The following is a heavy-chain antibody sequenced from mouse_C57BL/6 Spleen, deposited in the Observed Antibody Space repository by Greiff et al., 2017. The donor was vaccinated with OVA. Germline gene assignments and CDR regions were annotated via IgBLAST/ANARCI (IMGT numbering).Heavy chain of an antibody. J-gene: IGHJ4*01. CDR3: ARERSLYDYDGYAMDY. Sequence: QVQLQQSGAELARPGASVKLSCKASGYTFTSYGISWVKQRTGQGLEWIGEIYPRSGNTYYNEKFKGKATLTADKSSSTAYMELRSLTSEDSAVYFCARERSLYDYDGYAMDYWGQGTSVTVSS. V-gene: IGHV1-81*01. D-gene: IGHD2-4*01. CDR1: GYTFTSYG. CDR2: IYPRSGNT.